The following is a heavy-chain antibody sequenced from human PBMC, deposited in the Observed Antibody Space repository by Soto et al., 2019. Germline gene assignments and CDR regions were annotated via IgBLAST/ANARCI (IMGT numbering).Heavy chain of an antibody. CDR1: GYTFTNND. Sequence: SVNVSCKSSGYTFTNNDVSWVRQATGQGLEWMGWMNPGSGDTGYAQKFQGRVTMTRDISIATAYMELTSLTSDDTATYYCARMESFGSLNWFDPWGKGTLVTVSS. V-gene: IGHV1-8*01. CDR2: MNPGSGDT. J-gene: IGHJ5*02. D-gene: IGHD3-10*01. CDR3: ARMESFGSLNWFDP.